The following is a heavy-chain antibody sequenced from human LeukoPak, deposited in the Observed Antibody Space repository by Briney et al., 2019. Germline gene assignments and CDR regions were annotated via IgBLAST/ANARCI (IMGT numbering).Heavy chain of an antibody. V-gene: IGHV1-2*02. Sequence: ASVKVSCKASGYTFTGYYMHWVRQAPGQGLAWMGWINPNSGGTNYAQKFQGRVTMTRDTSISTAYMELSRLRSDDTAVYYCARALRRWLQFSDYWGQGTLVTVSS. J-gene: IGHJ4*02. D-gene: IGHD5-12*01. CDR2: INPNSGGT. CDR3: ARALRRWLQFSDY. CDR1: GYTFTGYY.